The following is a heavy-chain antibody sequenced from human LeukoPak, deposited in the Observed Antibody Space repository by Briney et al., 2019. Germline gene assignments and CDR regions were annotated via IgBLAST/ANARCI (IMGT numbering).Heavy chain of an antibody. V-gene: IGHV3-9*01. J-gene: IGHJ3*02. CDR2: ISWNSGSI. D-gene: IGHD6-19*01. CDR1: GFTFDDYA. Sequence: GGSLRLSCAASGFTFDDYAMHWVRQAPGKGLEWVSGISWNSGSIGYADSVKGRFTISRDNAKNSLYLQMNSLRAEDTALYYCAKDFADSSGWYHAFDIWGQGTMSPSLQ. CDR3: AKDFADSSGWYHAFDI.